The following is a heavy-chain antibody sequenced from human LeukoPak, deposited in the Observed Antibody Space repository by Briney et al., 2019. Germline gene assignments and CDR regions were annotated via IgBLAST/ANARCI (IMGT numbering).Heavy chain of an antibody. CDR3: ARVYLERLTAGYFDH. J-gene: IGHJ4*02. D-gene: IGHD2-8*01. Sequence: GGSLRLSCAASGFTFSSYAMHWVRQAPGKGLEWVAVISDDGRHNYYADSVKGRFTISRDNSKSTLYLQMNSLRDDDSAAYFCARVYLERLTAGYFDHWGQGTQVTVSP. V-gene: IGHV3-30*04. CDR2: ISDDGRHN. CDR1: GFTFSSYA.